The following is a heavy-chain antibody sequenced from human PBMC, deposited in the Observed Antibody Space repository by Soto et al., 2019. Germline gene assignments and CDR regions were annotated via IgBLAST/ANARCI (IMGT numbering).Heavy chain of an antibody. D-gene: IGHD3-22*01. CDR3: ASPGYYDSSGFDY. CDR2: IDPSDSYT. J-gene: IGHJ4*02. V-gene: IGHV5-10-1*01. CDR1: GYSFTSYW. Sequence: GESLKISCKGSGYSFTSYWISWVRQMPGKGLEWMGRIDPSDSYTNYSPSFQGHVTISADKSISTAYLQWSSLKASDTAMYYCASPGYYDSSGFDYWGQGTLVTVSS.